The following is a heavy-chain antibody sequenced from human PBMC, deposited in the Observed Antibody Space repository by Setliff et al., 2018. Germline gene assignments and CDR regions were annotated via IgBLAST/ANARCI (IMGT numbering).Heavy chain of an antibody. V-gene: IGHV1-18*01. CDR1: GYTFSNYG. CDR3: SRLVRYCTTTSCQGASGAEF. Sequence: VSCKASGYTFSNYGITWVRQAPGQGLEWMGWISAYSGNTKYAQKLQGRVTMTTDTSTTTAYLELRSLTSDDTAVYYCSRLVRYCTTTSCQGASGAEFWGQGTLVTVS. CDR2: ISAYSGNT. D-gene: IGHD2-2*01. J-gene: IGHJ4*02.